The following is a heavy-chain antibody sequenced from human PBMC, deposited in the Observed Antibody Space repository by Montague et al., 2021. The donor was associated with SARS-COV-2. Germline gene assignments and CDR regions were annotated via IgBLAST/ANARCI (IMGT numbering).Heavy chain of an antibody. J-gene: IGHJ4*02. D-gene: IGHD3-10*01. V-gene: IGHV4-59*01. CDR3: AKEFGSGSINPTY. CDR1: GDSIKNYF. Sequence: SETLSLTCTVSGDSIKNYFWIWIRQPPGKGLEWIGYIYYYGNTHYNSSLKSRATISIDTSRNLFSLQLRSVTTADTAVYFCAKEFGSGSINPTYWGQGVLVTVSS. CDR2: IYYYGNT.